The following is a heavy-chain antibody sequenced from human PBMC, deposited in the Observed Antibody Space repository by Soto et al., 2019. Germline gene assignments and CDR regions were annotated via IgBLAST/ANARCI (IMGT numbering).Heavy chain of an antibody. CDR1: GFTFSDYY. J-gene: IGHJ6*03. CDR3: ARVDRGAKSGYYLYYYMDV. D-gene: IGHD3-3*01. V-gene: IGHV3-11*01. CDR2: ISSSGSTI. Sequence: GGSLRLSCAASGFTFSDYYMSWIRQAPGKGLEWVSYISSSGSTIYYADSVKGRFTISRDNAKNSLYLQMNSLRAEDTAVYYCARVDRGAKSGYYLYYYMDVWGKGTTVTVSS.